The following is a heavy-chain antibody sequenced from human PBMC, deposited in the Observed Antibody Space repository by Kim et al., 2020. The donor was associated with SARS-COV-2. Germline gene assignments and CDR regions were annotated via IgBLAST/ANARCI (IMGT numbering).Heavy chain of an antibody. V-gene: IGHV3-73*01. D-gene: IGHD4-17*01. CDR2: ISTNSNSYAT. CDR3: TSTVNLYFFDY. Sequence: GGSLRLSCAASGFTFSGSAMHWVRQASGKGLEWVGRISTNSNSYATTYAASVKGRFTISRDDSKNTAFLQMDSLRTEDTAVYFCTSTVNLYFFDYWGQGTLVTVSS. J-gene: IGHJ4*02. CDR1: GFTFSGSA.